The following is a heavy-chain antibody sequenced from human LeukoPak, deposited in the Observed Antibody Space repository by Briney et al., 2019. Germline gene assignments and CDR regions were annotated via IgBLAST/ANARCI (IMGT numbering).Heavy chain of an antibody. J-gene: IGHJ6*04. CDR2: INPNDGDT. CDR3: ARDRSRGSWYGMDV. D-gene: IGHD6-13*01. CDR1: GYTFTDYY. V-gene: IGHV1-2*02. Sequence: GASVKVSCKASGYTFTDYYMHWVRQAPGQGFEWMGWINPNDGDTYYAQKFQGRVTMTRDTSISTAHMEVSRLRSDDTAVYYCARDRSRGSWYGMDVWGKGTTVTVSS.